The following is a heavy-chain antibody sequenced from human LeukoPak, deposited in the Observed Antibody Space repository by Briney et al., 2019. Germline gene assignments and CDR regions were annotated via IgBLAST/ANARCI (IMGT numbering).Heavy chain of an antibody. CDR2: INWNGGST. J-gene: IGHJ4*02. Sequence: PGGSLRRSCAASGFTFDDYGMSWVRQAPGKGLEWVSGINWNGGSTGYADSVKGRFTISRDNAKNSLYLQMNSLRAEDTALYYCARDVQWELKGGALDYWGQGTLVTVSS. D-gene: IGHD3-10*01. CDR3: ARDVQWELKGGALDY. CDR1: GFTFDDYG. V-gene: IGHV3-20*04.